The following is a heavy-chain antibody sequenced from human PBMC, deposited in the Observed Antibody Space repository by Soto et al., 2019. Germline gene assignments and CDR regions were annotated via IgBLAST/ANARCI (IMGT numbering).Heavy chain of an antibody. CDR1: GDSVSSNSAA. V-gene: IGHV6-1*01. D-gene: IGHD2-15*01. CDR2: TYYRSKWYN. J-gene: IGHJ6*02. Sequence: SQTLSLTCAISGDSVSSNSAAWNWIRQSPSRGLEWLGRTYYRSKWYNDYAVSVKSRITINPDTSKNQFSLQLNSVTPEDTAVYYCARDLGCGGSCYWGYYSYGMDVWGQGTTVTVSS. CDR3: ARDLGCGGSCYWGYYSYGMDV.